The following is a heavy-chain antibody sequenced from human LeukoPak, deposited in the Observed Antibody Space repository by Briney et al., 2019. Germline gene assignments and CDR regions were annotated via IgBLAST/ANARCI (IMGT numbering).Heavy chain of an antibody. J-gene: IGHJ4*02. D-gene: IGHD3-10*01. Sequence: SVKVSCKASGGTFSSYAISWVRQAPGQGLEWMGRIIPILGIANYAQKFQGRVTITTDESTSTAYMELSSLRSEDTAVYYCARDPSLRSYYSSYFDYWGQGTLVTVSS. CDR2: IIPILGIA. CDR1: GGTFSSYA. V-gene: IGHV1-69*04. CDR3: ARDPSLRSYYSSYFDY.